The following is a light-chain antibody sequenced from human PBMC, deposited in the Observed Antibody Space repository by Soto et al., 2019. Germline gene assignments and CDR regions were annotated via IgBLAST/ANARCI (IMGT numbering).Light chain of an antibody. CDR3: QQSYSTPIT. J-gene: IGKJ5*01. CDR1: QDISNY. CDR2: AAS. Sequence: DIQMPQSPSSLSASVGDRVTITCQASQDISNYLNWYQQKPGKAPKLLIYAASSLQSGVPSRFSGSGSGTDFTLTISSLQPEDFATYYCQQSYSTPITFGQGTRLEI. V-gene: IGKV1-39*01.